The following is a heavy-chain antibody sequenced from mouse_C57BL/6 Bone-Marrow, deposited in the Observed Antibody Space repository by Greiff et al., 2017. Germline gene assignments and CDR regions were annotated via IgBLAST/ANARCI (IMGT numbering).Heavy chain of an antibody. CDR2: ISSGGSYT. V-gene: IGHV5-6*01. CDR3: AKDYGNPWYFDV. D-gene: IGHD2-1*01. CDR1: GFTFSSYG. J-gene: IGHJ1*03. Sequence: EVQLVESGGDLVKPGGSLKLSCAASGFTFSSYGMSWVRQTPDKRLEWVATISSGGSYTYYPDSVKGRVTISRDKAKNTLYLQMSSLKSEDTAMYYSAKDYGNPWYFDVWGTGTTVTVSS.